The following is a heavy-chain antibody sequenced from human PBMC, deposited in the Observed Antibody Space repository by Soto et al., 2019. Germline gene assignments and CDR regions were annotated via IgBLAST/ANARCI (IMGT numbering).Heavy chain of an antibody. D-gene: IGHD1-1*01. J-gene: IGHJ4*02. CDR2: ISYDGVNK. Sequence: QGQLVESGGGVVQPGRSLRLSCAASGFTFSTYGMHWVRQAPGKGLEWVAVISYDGVNKYYADSVKGRFTISRDNSKNPLYLQMTSLRAEDTAVYYCAKSVYNWNVGFFDYWGQGTLVTGSS. CDR1: GFTFSTYG. CDR3: AKSVYNWNVGFFDY. V-gene: IGHV3-30*18.